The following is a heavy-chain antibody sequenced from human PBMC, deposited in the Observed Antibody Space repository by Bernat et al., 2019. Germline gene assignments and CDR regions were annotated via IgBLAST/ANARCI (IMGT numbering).Heavy chain of an antibody. CDR3: ARLRAVGRYLQCAFDI. Sequence: EVQLVESGGGLVKPGGSLRLSCAASGFTFSSYSMNWVRQAPGKGLEWVSSISSSSSYIYYADSVKGRFTISRDNAKNSLYLQMNSLRAEDTAVYYCARLRAVGRYLQCAFDIWGQGTMVTVSS. J-gene: IGHJ3*02. CDR1: GFTFSSYS. V-gene: IGHV3-21*01. CDR2: ISSSSSYI. D-gene: IGHD6-19*01.